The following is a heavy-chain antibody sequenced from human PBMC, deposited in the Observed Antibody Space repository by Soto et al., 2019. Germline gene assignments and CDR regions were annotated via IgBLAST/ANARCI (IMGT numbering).Heavy chain of an antibody. CDR1: GFTFDDYA. Sequence: GGSLRLSCAASGFTFDDYAMHWVRQAPGKGLEWVSGISWNSGSIGYADSVKGRFTISRDNAKNSLYLQMNSLRAEDTALYYCAKAQSLTPNWFDPWGQGTLVTVSS. CDR2: ISWNSGSI. J-gene: IGHJ5*02. V-gene: IGHV3-9*01. CDR3: AKAQSLTPNWFDP.